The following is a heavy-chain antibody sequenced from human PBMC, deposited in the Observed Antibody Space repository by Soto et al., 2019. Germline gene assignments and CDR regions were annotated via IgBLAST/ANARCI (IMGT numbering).Heavy chain of an antibody. CDR2: VNHSGTT. D-gene: IGHD2-2*01. V-gene: IGHV4-34*01. Sequence: WTWIRQSPEKGLEWIGEVNHSGTTYYNPSLKTRVTISVHTPKNQFSLKTSSVTAADTAVYYCARGIGYCSSINCYSSRRLRFDSWGQGTLVTVSS. J-gene: IGHJ4*02. CDR3: ARGIGYCSSINCYSSRRLRFDS.